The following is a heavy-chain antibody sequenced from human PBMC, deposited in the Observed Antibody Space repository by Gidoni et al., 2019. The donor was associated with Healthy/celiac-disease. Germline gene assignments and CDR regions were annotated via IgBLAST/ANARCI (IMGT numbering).Heavy chain of an antibody. CDR3: ARSEYYYYGMDV. CDR2: ISSSGSTI. J-gene: IGHJ6*02. Sequence: EVQLVESGGGLVQPGGSLRLSCAASGFTFSSYEMNWVRQAPGKGLEWVSYISSSGSTIYYADSVKGRFTISRDNAKNSLYLQMNSLRAEDTAVYYCARSEYYYYGMDVWGQGTTVTVSS. V-gene: IGHV3-48*03. CDR1: GFTFSSYE.